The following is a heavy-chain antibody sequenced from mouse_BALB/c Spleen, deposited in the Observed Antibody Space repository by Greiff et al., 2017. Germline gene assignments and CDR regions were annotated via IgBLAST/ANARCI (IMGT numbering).Heavy chain of an antibody. CDR3: ARGLLAY. J-gene: IGHJ3*01. Sequence: DVKLVESGGGLVKPGGSLKLSCAASGFTFSSYAMSWVRQTPEKRLEWVASISSGGSTYYPDSVKGRFTISRDNARNILYLQMSSLRSEDTAMYYCARGLLAYWGQGTLVTVSA. CDR2: ISSGGST. CDR1: GFTFSSYA. V-gene: IGHV5-6-5*01.